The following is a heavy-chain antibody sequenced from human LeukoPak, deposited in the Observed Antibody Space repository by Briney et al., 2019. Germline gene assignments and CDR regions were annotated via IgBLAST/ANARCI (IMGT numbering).Heavy chain of an antibody. Sequence: SETLSLTCTVSGGSISSSSYYWGWIRQPPGKGLEWIGSIYYSGSTYYNPSLKSRVTISVDTSKNQFSLKLSSVTAADTAVYYCARHSSSWYTSGYFQHWGQGTLVTVSS. D-gene: IGHD6-13*01. CDR1: GGSISSSSYY. CDR2: IYYSGST. J-gene: IGHJ1*01. CDR3: ARHSSSWYTSGYFQH. V-gene: IGHV4-39*07.